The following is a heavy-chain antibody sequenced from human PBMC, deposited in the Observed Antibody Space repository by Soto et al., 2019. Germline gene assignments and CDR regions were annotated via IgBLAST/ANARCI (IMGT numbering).Heavy chain of an antibody. CDR1: GFIFSNFG. J-gene: IGHJ6*02. CDR2: IWYERSNE. D-gene: IGHD5-12*01. Sequence: QVQLVESGGGVVQPGRSLRLSCAASGFIFSNFGMHWVRQAPGKWLEWVAVIWYERSNEYFADSVKGRFTISKQNSKNTLYLQMNSLRAEDTAVYYCARDDIPSRAVATCGMDVWGQGTTVTVSS. V-gene: IGHV3-33*01. CDR3: ARDDIPSRAVATCGMDV.